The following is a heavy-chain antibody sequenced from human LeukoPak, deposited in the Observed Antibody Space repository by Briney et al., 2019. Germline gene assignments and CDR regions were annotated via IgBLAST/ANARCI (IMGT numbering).Heavy chain of an antibody. CDR3: ARHFYGSSSDYNYYYMNV. CDR2: IYYTGST. CDR1: GVSIGSNTYY. J-gene: IGHJ6*03. Sequence: PSETLSLTCTASGVSIGSNTYYWGWIRQPPGKGLEWIGSIYYTGSTYYNPPLKSRVTISVDTSKSHFSLRLSSVTAADTAVYYCARHFYGSSSDYNYYYMNVWGKGTTVTVSS. D-gene: IGHD6-6*01. V-gene: IGHV4-39*02.